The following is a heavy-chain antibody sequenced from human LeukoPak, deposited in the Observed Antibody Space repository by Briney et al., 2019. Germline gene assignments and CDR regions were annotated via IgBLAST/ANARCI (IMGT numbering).Heavy chain of an antibody. CDR3: ARDNIAVADKYDH. D-gene: IGHD6-19*01. V-gene: IGHV3-23*01. Sequence: GSLRLSCAASGFTFSSYAMTWVRQAPGQGLEWVSGISGSGDTTFYADSVKGRFTISRDNSKNTLYLQMNSLRAEDTAIYYCARDNIAVADKYDHWGQGTLVTVSS. CDR2: ISGSGDTT. CDR1: GFTFSSYA. J-gene: IGHJ4*02.